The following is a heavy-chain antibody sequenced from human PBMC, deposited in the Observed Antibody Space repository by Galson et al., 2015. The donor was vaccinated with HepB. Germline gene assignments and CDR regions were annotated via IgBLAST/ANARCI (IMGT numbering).Heavy chain of an antibody. Sequence: SLRLSCAASGFTFSSYWMHWVRQAPGKGLVRVSRINSDGSTTSYADSVKGRFAISRDNAKNTLYLQMNSLRAEDTAVYYCARGPSSGWLPLIGYWGQGTLVTVSS. CDR3: ARGPSSGWLPLIGY. V-gene: IGHV3-74*01. CDR2: INSDGSTT. CDR1: GFTFSSYW. D-gene: IGHD6-19*01. J-gene: IGHJ4*02.